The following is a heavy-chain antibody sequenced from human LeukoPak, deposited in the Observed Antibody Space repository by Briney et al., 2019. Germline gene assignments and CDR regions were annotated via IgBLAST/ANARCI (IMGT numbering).Heavy chain of an antibody. CDR2: TNHSGST. J-gene: IGHJ4*02. D-gene: IGHD6-6*01. CDR3: ARGSIAAFDY. Sequence: SETLSLTCAVYGGSFSGYYWNWIRQPPGKGLEWIGETNHSGSTNYNPSLKSRVTISVDTSKNQFSLKLSSVTAADTAVYYCARGSIAAFDYWGQGTLVTVSS. V-gene: IGHV4-34*01. CDR1: GGSFSGYY.